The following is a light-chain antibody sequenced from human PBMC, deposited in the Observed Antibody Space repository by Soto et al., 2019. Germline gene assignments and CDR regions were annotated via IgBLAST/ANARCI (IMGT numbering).Light chain of an antibody. Sequence: IVMTQSPLSLTVTPGEPASISCRSSLRLLHSNGYNYLEWYLQKPGQSPQLLINLDSDRASGVPDRFSGSGSGTDFTLKISRVEAEDVGLYYCMQSLETPWTFGQGTKVEIK. CDR3: MQSLETPWT. CDR2: LDS. J-gene: IGKJ1*01. V-gene: IGKV2-28*01. CDR1: LRLLHSNGYNY.